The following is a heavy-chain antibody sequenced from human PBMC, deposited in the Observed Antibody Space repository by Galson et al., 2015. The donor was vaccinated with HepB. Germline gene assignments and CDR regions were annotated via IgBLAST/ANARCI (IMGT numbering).Heavy chain of an antibody. Sequence: SLRLSCAASGFTFSSYDMHWVRQAPGKGLEWVAVISYDGSNKYYADSVKGRFTISRDSSKNTLYLQMNSLRAEDTAVYYCAKGGYSYGPWSYYYYGMDVWGQGTTVTVSS. CDR3: AKGGYSYGPWSYYYYGMDV. J-gene: IGHJ6*02. CDR1: GFTFSSYD. D-gene: IGHD5-18*01. V-gene: IGHV3-30*18. CDR2: ISYDGSNK.